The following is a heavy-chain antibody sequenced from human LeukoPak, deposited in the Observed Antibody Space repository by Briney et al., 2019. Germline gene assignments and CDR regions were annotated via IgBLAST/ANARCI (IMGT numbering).Heavy chain of an antibody. J-gene: IGHJ6*02. CDR2: IYHSGST. D-gene: IGHD3-10*01. V-gene: IGHV4-4*02. CDR3: ARGSGSYYYYYGMDV. Sequence: SGTLSLTCAVSGGSISSSNWWSWVRQPPGKGLEWIGEIYHSGSTNYNPSLKSRVTISADKSKNQFSLKLSSVTAADTAVYYCARGSGSYYYYYGMDVWGQGTTVTVSS. CDR1: GGSISSSNW.